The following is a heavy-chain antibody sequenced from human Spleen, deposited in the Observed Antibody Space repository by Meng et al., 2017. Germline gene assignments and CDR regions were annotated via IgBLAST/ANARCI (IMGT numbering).Heavy chain of an antibody. CDR1: GYTFTGYY. D-gene: IGHD1-26*01. CDR3: ARESLTYSGSPRWFDP. J-gene: IGHJ5*02. Sequence: AQLGQSGGEGKKPVASVKGSCKASGYTFTGYYMHWVRQAPGQGLDWMGWINPNSGGTNNAQKFQGRVTMTRDTSISTAYMELSRLRSDATAVYYCARESLTYSGSPRWFDPWGQGTLVTVSS. CDR2: INPNSGGT. V-gene: IGHV1-2*02.